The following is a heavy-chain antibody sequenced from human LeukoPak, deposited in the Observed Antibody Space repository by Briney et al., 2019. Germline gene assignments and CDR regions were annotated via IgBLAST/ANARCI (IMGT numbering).Heavy chain of an antibody. CDR1: RFTFRSYT. D-gene: IGHD3-10*01. V-gene: IGHV3-21*01. Sequence: TGGSLRHSCTESRFTFRSYTMNWVRQAPGKGLEWVSSINRSSSHIYYADSVKGRFAISRDNAKNSLYLQMNSLRAEDTAVYYCAREFFYGSGSYSYWGQGTLVTVSS. J-gene: IGHJ4*02. CDR3: AREFFYGSGSYSY. CDR2: INRSSSHI.